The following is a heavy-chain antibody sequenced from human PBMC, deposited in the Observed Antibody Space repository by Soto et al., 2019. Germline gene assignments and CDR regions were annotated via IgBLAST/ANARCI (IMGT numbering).Heavy chain of an antibody. V-gene: IGHV4-59*01. Sequence: SETLSLTCTVSGGSISSYYWSWIRQPPGKGLEWIGYIYYSGSTNYNPSLKSRVTISVDTSKNQFSLKLSSVTAADTAVYYCARTPPYYDFWSGYPGGPSWFDPWGQGTLVTVS. CDR1: GGSISSYY. J-gene: IGHJ5*02. CDR3: ARTPPYYDFWSGYPGGPSWFDP. CDR2: IYYSGST. D-gene: IGHD3-3*01.